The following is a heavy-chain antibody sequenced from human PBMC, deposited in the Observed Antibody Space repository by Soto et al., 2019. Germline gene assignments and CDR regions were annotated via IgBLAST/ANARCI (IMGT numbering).Heavy chain of an antibody. V-gene: IGHV1-69*06. Sequence: QVQLEQSGAEVKKPGSSVKVSCKASGGTLSDHGVSWLRQAPGQGLEWVGGTIPVFVTAKYAQKFQGRVTIAADKSTNIAYMELSSLRSEDTAFYSCARGVYGSGNYYTGPSAFDIWGQGTMVIVSS. CDR2: TIPVFVTA. J-gene: IGHJ3*02. CDR3: ARGVYGSGNYYTGPSAFDI. CDR1: GGTLSDHG. D-gene: IGHD3-10*01.